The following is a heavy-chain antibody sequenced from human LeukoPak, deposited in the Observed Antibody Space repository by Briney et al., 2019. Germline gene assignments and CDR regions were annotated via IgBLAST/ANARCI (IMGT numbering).Heavy chain of an antibody. CDR3: ARIPLGYSGAYYFDY. CDR2: ISSSGSV. V-gene: IGHV4-4*09. CDR1: GGSISSYY. D-gene: IGHD5-12*01. Sequence: PSETLSLTCTVSGGSISSYYWSWIRQPPGKGLEWIGYISSSGSVNDNPSLRSRVTISVDTSKNQFFLNLSSVSAADTAVYYCARIPLGYSGAYYFDYWGQGTLVTVSP. J-gene: IGHJ4*02.